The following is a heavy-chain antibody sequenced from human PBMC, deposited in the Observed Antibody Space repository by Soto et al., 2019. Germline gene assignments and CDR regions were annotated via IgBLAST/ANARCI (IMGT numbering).Heavy chain of an antibody. CDR1: GFTFSDYY. CDR2: ITGSGTPI. CDR3: ARGRAAAGAYYFDY. V-gene: IGHV3-11*01. D-gene: IGHD6-13*01. J-gene: IGHJ4*02. Sequence: GGSLRLSCVASGFTFSDYYMNWIRQAPGKGLEWISYITGSGTPIYNADSVKGRFTISRDNAKNSLYLQMNSLSAEDTAVYYCARGRAAAGAYYFDYWGQGTLVTVSS.